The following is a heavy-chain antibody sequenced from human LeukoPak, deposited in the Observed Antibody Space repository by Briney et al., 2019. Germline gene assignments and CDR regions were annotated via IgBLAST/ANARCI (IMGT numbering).Heavy chain of an antibody. Sequence: SETLSLTCVVSGGSISSTSYYWGWIRQPPGKGLEWIGEINHSGSTNYNPSLKSRVTISVDTSKNQFSLKLSSVTAADTAVYYCARSQVGPAYYYYYYYMDVWGKGTTVTVSS. CDR3: ARSQVGPAYYYYYYYMDV. CDR1: GGSISSTSYY. V-gene: IGHV4-39*07. CDR2: INHSGST. J-gene: IGHJ6*03. D-gene: IGHD2-2*01.